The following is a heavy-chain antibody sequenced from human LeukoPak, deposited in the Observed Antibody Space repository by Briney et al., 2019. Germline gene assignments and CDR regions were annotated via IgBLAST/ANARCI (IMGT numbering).Heavy chain of an antibody. CDR2: ISSDGTKK. V-gene: IGHV3-30*18. CDR3: AKRRDYCSGGSCYSLDY. J-gene: IGHJ4*02. CDR1: GLRFSDYG. D-gene: IGHD2-15*01. Sequence: PGRSLRLSCAASGLRFSDYGMHWVRQAPGRGLEWVAVISSDGTKKAYADSVKGRFTISRDNSENTLYLRMSSLRAEDTAVYYCAKRRDYCSGGSCYSLDYWGQGTLVTVSS.